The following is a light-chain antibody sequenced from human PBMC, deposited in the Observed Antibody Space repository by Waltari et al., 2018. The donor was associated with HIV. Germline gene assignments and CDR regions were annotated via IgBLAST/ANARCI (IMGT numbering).Light chain of an antibody. CDR3: SSYAGSNNLV. CDR2: EVS. Sequence: QSALTQPPSASGSPGQSVTISCTGTSSDVGGHTYVSWYQQHPGKAPKLMIYEVSKRPSGVPDRFSGSKSGNTASLTVSGLQAEDEADYYCSSYAGSNNLVFGTGTKVIVL. CDR1: SSDVGGHTY. J-gene: IGLJ1*01. V-gene: IGLV2-8*01.